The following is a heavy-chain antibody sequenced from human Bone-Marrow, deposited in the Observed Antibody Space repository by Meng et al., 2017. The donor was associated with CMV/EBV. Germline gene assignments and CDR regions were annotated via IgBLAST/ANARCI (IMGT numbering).Heavy chain of an antibody. V-gene: IGHV1-18*01. CDR1: GGTFSSYA. CDR3: ARRTIFGVEQN. D-gene: IGHD3-3*01. J-gene: IGHJ4*02. Sequence: ASVKVFCKASGGTFSSYAISWVRQAPGQGLEWMGWISAYNGNTNYAQKLQGRVTMTTDTSTSTAYMELRSMRSDDTAVYYCARRTIFGVEQNWGQGTLVTVSS. CDR2: ISAYNGNT.